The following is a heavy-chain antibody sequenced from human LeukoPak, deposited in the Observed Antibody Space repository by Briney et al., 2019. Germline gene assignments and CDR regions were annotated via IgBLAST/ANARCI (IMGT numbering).Heavy chain of an antibody. J-gene: IGHJ3*02. CDR3: AGATNGYGSRPRGFDI. CDR1: GGTFSSYA. CDR2: IIPILGIA. D-gene: IGHD6-13*01. Sequence: ASVKVSCKASGGTFSSYAISWVRQAPGQGLEWMERIIPILGIANYAQKFQGRVTITADKSTSTAYMELSSLRSEDTAVCYCAGATNGYGSRPRGFDIWGQGTMVTVSS. V-gene: IGHV1-69*04.